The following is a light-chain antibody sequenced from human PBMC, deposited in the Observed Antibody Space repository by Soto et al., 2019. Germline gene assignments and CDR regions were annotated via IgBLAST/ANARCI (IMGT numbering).Light chain of an antibody. V-gene: IGKV1-39*01. CDR2: GAS. CDR1: QSISTY. J-gene: IGKJ4*01. CDR3: QQSFITPPLT. Sequence: DIQMTQSPSSLSASIGDRITITCRAIQSISTYLTWYQQKPGKAPNLLIYGASTLQSGVPSRFSGRGSATDFALTIRSLQPEDFATYYCQQSFITPPLTFGGGTKVDIK.